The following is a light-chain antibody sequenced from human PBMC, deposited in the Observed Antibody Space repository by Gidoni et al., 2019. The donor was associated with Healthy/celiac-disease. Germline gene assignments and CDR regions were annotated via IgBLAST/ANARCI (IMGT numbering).Light chain of an antibody. CDR1: QSVSSSY. CDR2: GSS. Sequence: EIGLTQSPGTLSLSPGERATLSCRASQSVSSSYLAWYQQTPGQAPRLLIYGSSSRATGLPDRFSGSGSGTDFTLTISRLEPEDFAVYYCQQYGSSLPITCGPGTKVDIK. J-gene: IGKJ3*01. CDR3: QQYGSSLPIT. V-gene: IGKV3-20*01.